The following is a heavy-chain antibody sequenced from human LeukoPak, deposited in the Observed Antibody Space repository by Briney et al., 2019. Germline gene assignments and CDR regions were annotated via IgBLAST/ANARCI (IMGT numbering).Heavy chain of an antibody. CDR1: GYSISSGYY. Sequence: SETLSLTCAVSGYSISSGYYWGWIRQPPGKGLEWIGSIYHSGSTYYNPSLKSRVTISVDTPKNQSSLKLSSVTAADTAVYYCARQTDYDFWSGYYTGSCWFDPWGQGTLVTVSS. CDR3: ARQTDYDFWSGYYTGSCWFDP. J-gene: IGHJ5*02. D-gene: IGHD3/OR15-3a*01. V-gene: IGHV4-38-2*01. CDR2: IYHSGST.